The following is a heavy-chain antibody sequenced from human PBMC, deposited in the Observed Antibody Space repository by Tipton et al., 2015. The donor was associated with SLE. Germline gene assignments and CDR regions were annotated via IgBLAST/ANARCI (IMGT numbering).Heavy chain of an antibody. CDR3: ARHRRWSSSTPTYAY. Sequence: GLVKPSETLSLTCTVSGGSTSSTNYFWGWIRQPPGKGLEWIGNIHYSGSTYYNPSLKSRVLMSIDTSKNQFSLRLSSVTAADTAVYYCARHRRWSSSTPTYAYWGQGTLVTVSS. CDR2: IHYSGST. J-gene: IGHJ4*02. CDR1: GGSTSSTNYF. V-gene: IGHV4-39*01. D-gene: IGHD2-2*01.